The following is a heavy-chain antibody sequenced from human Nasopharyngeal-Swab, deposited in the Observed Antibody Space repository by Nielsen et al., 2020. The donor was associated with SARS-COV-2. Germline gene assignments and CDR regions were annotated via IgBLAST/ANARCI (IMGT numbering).Heavy chain of an antibody. CDR1: GYSISSGYY. V-gene: IGHV4-38-2*02. J-gene: IGHJ4*02. CDR3: ARYDDYYDSSGYAY. CDR2: VQSAGNT. Sequence: SETLSLTCTVSGYSISSGYYWAWIRHSPGKGLEWIGSVQSAGNTYYNPSLESRVTISKDSSKNQFSLMLRSVTAADTAVYYCARYDDYYDSSGYAYWGQGTLVTVSS. D-gene: IGHD3-22*01.